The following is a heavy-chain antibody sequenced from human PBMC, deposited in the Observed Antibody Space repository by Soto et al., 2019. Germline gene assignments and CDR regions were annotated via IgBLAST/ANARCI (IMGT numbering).Heavy chain of an antibody. J-gene: IGHJ6*02. D-gene: IGHD6-13*01. CDR2: IYYSGST. CDR3: ARQVGSSWYYYYGMDV. V-gene: IGHV4-39*01. Sequence: PSETLSLTCTVSGGSISSSSYYWGWIRQTPGKGLEWIGSIYYSGSTYYNPSLKSRVTISVDTSKNQFSLKLSSVTAADTAVYYCARQVGSSWYYYYGMDVWGQGTTVTVSS. CDR1: GGSISSSSYY.